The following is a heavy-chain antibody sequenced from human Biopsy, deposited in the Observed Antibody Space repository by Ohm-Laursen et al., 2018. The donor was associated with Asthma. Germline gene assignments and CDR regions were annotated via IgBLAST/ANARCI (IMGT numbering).Heavy chain of an antibody. CDR1: GFTFGAYC. J-gene: IGHJ1*01. CDR3: ARTFHFWSPYHAEHYQL. Sequence: SLRLSCAASGFTFGAYCMSWVRQVPGQGLEWVANIKHDGSEKNHVDSLKGRFTISRDNAKNLLFLQMNSLRAEDMAVYYCARTFHFWSPYHAEHYQLWGQGTLVTVSS. CDR2: IKHDGSEK. D-gene: IGHD3-3*01. V-gene: IGHV3-7*01.